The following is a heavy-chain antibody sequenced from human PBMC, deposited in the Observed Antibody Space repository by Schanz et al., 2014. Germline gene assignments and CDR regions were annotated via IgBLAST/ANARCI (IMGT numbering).Heavy chain of an antibody. CDR1: GVTFSNHP. CDR2: IVPTFGTV. V-gene: IGHV1-69*08. Sequence: QVQVVQSGAEVKKPGSSVKVSCKTSGVTFSNHPLSWIRQAPGQGLEWMGSIVPTFGTVNYTQKFQARVTITADRSTSTTYMELSSLTSDDTAVYFCAREGGNGDYYFHYWGQGSLVTVSS. D-gene: IGHD3-16*01. CDR3: AREGGNGDYYFHY. J-gene: IGHJ4*02.